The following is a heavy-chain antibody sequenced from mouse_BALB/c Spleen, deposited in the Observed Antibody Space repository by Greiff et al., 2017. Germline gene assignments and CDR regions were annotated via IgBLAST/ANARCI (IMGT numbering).Heavy chain of an antibody. V-gene: IGHV1S29*02. CDR3: ARVYYDYGWFAC. J-gene: IGHJ3*01. D-gene: IGHD2-4*01. CDR1: GYTFTDYN. CDR2: IYPYNGGT. Sequence: EVQLLQSGPELVKPGASVKISCKASGYTFTDYNMHWVKQSHGKSLEWIGYIYPYNGGTGYNQKFKSKATLTVDNSSSTAYMELRSLTSEDSAVYYCARVYYDYGWFACWGQGTLVTVSA.